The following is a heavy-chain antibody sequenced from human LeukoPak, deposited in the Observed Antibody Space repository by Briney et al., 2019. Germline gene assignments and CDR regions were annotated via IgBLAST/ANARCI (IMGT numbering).Heavy chain of an antibody. J-gene: IGHJ4*02. CDR2: IIPIFGTA. CDR1: GRTFSSYA. V-gene: IGHV1-69*13. D-gene: IGHD6-6*01. CDR3: AREYSSSGPSYYFDY. Sequence: ASVKVSCKASGRTFSSYAISWVRQAPGQGLEWMGGIIPIFGTANYAQKFQGRVTITADESTSTAYMELSSLRSEDTAVYYCAREYSSSGPSYYFDYWGQGTLVTVSS.